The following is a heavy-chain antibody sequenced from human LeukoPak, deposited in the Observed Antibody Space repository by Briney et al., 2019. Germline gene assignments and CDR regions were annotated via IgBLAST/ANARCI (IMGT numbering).Heavy chain of an antibody. D-gene: IGHD4-17*01. CDR1: GYSLTEIS. J-gene: IGHJ1*01. CDR3: VTLMGIVVDYYRDR. CDR2: FDLEDGET. V-gene: IGHV1-24*01. Sequence: ASVKVSCKVSGYSLTEISTHWVRQAPGKGPEWMGGFDLEDGETIYAQKFQGRVTLTEDTATDTAYMELRRLRSEDSAVYVCVTLMGIVVDYYRDRWGQGTVVSVSP.